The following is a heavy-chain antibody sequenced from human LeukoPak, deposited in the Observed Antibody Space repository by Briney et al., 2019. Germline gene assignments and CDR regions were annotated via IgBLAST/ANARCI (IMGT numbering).Heavy chain of an antibody. Sequence: PGGSLRLSCVSSGSGFTFTRYAMSWVRQAPGKGLQWVATISASGGETNYADSVKGRFTISRDNSNYILYLQMNSLTDADTAVYYCANRGTTGSWGQGTLVAVSP. D-gene: IGHD1-1*01. CDR1: GFTFTRYA. CDR2: ISASGGET. CDR3: ANRGTTGS. V-gene: IGHV3-23*01. J-gene: IGHJ5*02.